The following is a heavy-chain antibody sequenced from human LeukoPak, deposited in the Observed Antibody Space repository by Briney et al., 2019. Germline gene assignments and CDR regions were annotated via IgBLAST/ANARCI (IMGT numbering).Heavy chain of an antibody. CDR3: ANQEWLRFNLNAFDI. V-gene: IGHV1-2*02. CDR1: GYTFTRHY. CDR2: SNPYNGGT. D-gene: IGHD5-12*01. J-gene: IGHJ3*02. Sequence: ASVKVSCEASGYTFTRHYIHWVRQAPGQGLEWMGWSNPYNGGTNYLQKFRGRVTLTRDTSISTAYMELSRLRSDDTAVYYCANQEWLRFNLNAFDIWGQGTMVTVSS.